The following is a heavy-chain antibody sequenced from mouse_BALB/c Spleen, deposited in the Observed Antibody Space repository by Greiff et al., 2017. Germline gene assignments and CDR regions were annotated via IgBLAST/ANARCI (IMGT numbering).Heavy chain of an antibody. J-gene: IGHJ4*01. D-gene: IGHD2-12*01. V-gene: IGHV1S127*01. CDR3: ARTRRDYAMDY. Sequence: VQLQQSGPQLVRPGASVKISCKASGYSFTSYWMHWVKQRPGQGLEWIGMIDPSDSETRLNQKFKGKATLTADKSSSTAYMQLSSLTSDDSAVYFCARTRRDYAMDYWGQGTSVTVSS. CDR2: IDPSDSET. CDR1: GYSFTSYW.